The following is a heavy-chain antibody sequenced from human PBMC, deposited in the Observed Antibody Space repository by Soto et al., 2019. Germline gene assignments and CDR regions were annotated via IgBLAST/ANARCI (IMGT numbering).Heavy chain of an antibody. CDR1: GGSISSGDYY. CDR3: AREQLGAHYYYGMAV. Sequence: SETLSLTCTVSGGSISSGDYYWSWIRQPPGKGLEWIGYIYYSGSTYYNPSLKSRVTISVDTSKNQFSLKLSSVTAADTAVYYCAREQLGAHYYYGMAVWGQGTTVTVSS. V-gene: IGHV4-30-4*01. D-gene: IGHD6-6*01. J-gene: IGHJ6*02. CDR2: IYYSGST.